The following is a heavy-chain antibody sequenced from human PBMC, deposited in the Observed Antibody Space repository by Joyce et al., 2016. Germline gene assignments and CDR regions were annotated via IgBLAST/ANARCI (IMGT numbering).Heavy chain of an antibody. J-gene: IGHJ6*02. Sequence: QLVESGGGVVKPGGSLRLSCDASGSTFSGSSMSWFRQGPGKGLEWVAAMSGTSYYIFHAETVRGRFSVSRDNAKKTLYLQMNSLRAEDSAVFYCARGGISYYYAMDVWGQGTTVTVSS. CDR3: ARGGISYYYAMDV. CDR1: GSTFSGSS. D-gene: IGHD3-16*01. V-gene: IGHV3-21*01. CDR2: MSGTSYYI.